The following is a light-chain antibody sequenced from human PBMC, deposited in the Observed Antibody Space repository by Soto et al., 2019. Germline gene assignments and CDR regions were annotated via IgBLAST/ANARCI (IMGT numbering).Light chain of an antibody. V-gene: IGKV1-39*01. J-gene: IGKJ3*01. CDR1: QSISSY. CDR3: QQSYSTGGFT. CDR2: AAS. Sequence: DIQMTQSPSSLSASVGDRVTITCRASQSISSYLNWYQQKPGKAPKLLIYAASSLQSGVPSRFSGSGSGTDFTLTISSLQPEDFATYYGQQSYSTGGFTFGPGTKVDIK.